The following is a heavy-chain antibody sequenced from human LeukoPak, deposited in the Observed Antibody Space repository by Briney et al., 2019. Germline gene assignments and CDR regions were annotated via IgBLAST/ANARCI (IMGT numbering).Heavy chain of an antibody. D-gene: IGHD3-9*01. CDR3: ARGWHYDILTTSSRYFDL. J-gene: IGHJ2*01. CDR2: IYYSGST. Sequence: PSETLSLTCTVSDGSISSYYWSWIRQPPGKGLEWIGDIYYSGSTNNNPSLKSRVTISVDTSKNQVSLKLSSVTAADTAVYYCARGWHYDILTTSSRYFDLWRRGTLVTVSS. CDR1: DGSISSYY. V-gene: IGHV4-59*01.